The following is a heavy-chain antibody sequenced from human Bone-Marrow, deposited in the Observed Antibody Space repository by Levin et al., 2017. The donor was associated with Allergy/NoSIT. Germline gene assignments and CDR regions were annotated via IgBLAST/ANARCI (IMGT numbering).Heavy chain of an antibody. V-gene: IGHV1-69*06. D-gene: IGHD2-21*01. CDR2: IIPIFTTP. Sequence: KISCKASGGTFSNYAIGWVRQAPGQGLVWMGTIIPIFTTPTYAQNFQGKVTITADKSTSTSYMEVSSLTSADTAVYYCAHIAGPRYFDSWGQGTLVIVSS. CDR3: AHIAGPRYFDS. J-gene: IGHJ4*02. CDR1: GGTFSNYA.